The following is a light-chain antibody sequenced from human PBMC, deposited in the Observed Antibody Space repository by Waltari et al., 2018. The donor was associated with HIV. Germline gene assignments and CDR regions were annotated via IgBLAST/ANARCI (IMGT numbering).Light chain of an antibody. V-gene: IGLV2-14*03. CDR3: CSYSSSGTVL. Sequence: HSVLTQPASMSGSLGQSITISCLGSSNDVGGCNYVSWYQQSPDKAPRLVIYDVSNRRSGVSGRLYGPKSGSAALLTISGLQPEDEADYYCCSYSSSGTVLVGGGTRLSV. CDR2: DVS. CDR1: SNDVGGCNY. J-gene: IGLJ2*01.